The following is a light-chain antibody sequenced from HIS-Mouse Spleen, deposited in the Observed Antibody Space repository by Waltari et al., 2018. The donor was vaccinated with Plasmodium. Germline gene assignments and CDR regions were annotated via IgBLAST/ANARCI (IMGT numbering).Light chain of an antibody. CDR2: AES. Sequence: DIQMTQSPSSLSASVVDRVTITCRASQSISNYLNWYQQKPGKAPKFLLYAESTLQSGVPSRFSGSGSGTDFTLTISSLQPEDFATYYCQQSYSTWTFGQGTKVEIK. CDR3: QQSYSTWT. V-gene: IGKV1-39*01. J-gene: IGKJ1*01. CDR1: QSISNY.